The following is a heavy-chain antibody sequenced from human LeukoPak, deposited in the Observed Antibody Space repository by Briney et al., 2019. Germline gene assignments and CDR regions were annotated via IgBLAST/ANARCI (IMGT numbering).Heavy chain of an antibody. CDR2: IIPIFGTA. CDR1: GGTFSSYA. V-gene: IGHV1-69*05. Sequence: SVKVSCKASGGTFSSYAISWVRQAPGQGLEWMGGIIPIFGTANYAQKFQGRVTITTDESTSTACMELSSLRSEDTAVYYCARGRIAAAVNNWFDPWGQGTLVTVSS. J-gene: IGHJ5*02. D-gene: IGHD6-13*01. CDR3: ARGRIAAAVNNWFDP.